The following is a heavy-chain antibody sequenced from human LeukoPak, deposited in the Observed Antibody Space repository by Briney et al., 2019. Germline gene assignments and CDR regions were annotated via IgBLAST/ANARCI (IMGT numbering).Heavy chain of an antibody. D-gene: IGHD3-10*01. Sequence: GGSLRLSCAASGFTFSSYWMHWVRQVPGKGLVWVSRINSDGSSTSYADSVKGRFTISRDNAKNTLYVQMNSLRAEDTAVYYCSTGSGHAFDIWGRGTVVTVSS. CDR1: GFTFSSYW. CDR2: INSDGSST. CDR3: STGSGHAFDI. V-gene: IGHV3-74*01. J-gene: IGHJ3*02.